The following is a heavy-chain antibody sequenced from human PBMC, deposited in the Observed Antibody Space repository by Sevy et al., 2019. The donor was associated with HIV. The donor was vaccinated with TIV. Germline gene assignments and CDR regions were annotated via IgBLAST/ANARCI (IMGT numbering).Heavy chain of an antibody. J-gene: IGHJ4*02. CDR2: IKSKVIGGTT. CDR3: STGGYYFDY. CDR1: GFTFSNAW. V-gene: IGHV3-15*07. Sequence: GGSLRLSCAGSGFTFSNAWMNWVPQAPGKGREWAARIKSKVIGGTTDNAAPVKGRFTISRDDSKNTVYLQMNSLRTEDTAVYYCSTGGYYFDYWGQGTLVTVSS.